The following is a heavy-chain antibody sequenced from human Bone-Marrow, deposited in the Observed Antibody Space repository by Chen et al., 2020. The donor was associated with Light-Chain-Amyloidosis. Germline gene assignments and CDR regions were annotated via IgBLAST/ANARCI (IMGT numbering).Heavy chain of an antibody. J-gene: IGHJ4*01. D-gene: IGHD1-1*01. CDR3: GRWNEGVDY. CDR2: ITVSGNAV. Sequence: QVQLVEPGGGLFKPGGSLRPSCTASGSTFSDYYMGWIRQAPGKGLECVSFITVSGNAVFHAESVKGRLTISRDTAQNSLSLHMNSLRAEDTAVYYCGRWNEGVDYWGHGTRVTVSS. V-gene: IGHV3-11*01. CDR1: GSTFSDYY.